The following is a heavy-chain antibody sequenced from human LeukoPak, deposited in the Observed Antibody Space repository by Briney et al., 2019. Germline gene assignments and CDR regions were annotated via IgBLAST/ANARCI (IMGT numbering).Heavy chain of an antibody. CDR2: ISYDGSNK. V-gene: IGHV3-30*04. J-gene: IGHJ6*04. D-gene: IGHD3-10*01. CDR1: GFTFSSYA. Sequence: GGSLRLSCAASGFTFSSYAMHWVRQAPGKGLEWVAVISYDGSNKYYADSVKGRFTISRDNSKNTLYLQMNSLRAEDTAVYYCARATDYYGSGSRNPGPYYYYGMDVWGKGTTVTVSS. CDR3: ARATDYYGSGSRNPGPYYYYGMDV.